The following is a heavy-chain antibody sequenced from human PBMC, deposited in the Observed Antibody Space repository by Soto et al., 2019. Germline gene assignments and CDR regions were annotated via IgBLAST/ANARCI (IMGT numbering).Heavy chain of an antibody. CDR1: GYTFYNYY. CDR2: INPHGGST. V-gene: IGHV1-46*02. CDR3: ARVGWFSALRTPCGLDV. Sequence: ASVKDSCQASGYTFYNYYILWVRQAPGQELQWMGIINPHGGSTTYAQKCQGRATMTKDTSTSTVYMKLSSLTSENTALDYCARVGWFSALRTPCGLDVWG. J-gene: IGHJ6*02. D-gene: IGHD3-3*01.